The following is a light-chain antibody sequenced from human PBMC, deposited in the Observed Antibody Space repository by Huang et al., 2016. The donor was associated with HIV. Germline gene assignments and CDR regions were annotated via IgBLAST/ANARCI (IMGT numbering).Light chain of an antibody. Sequence: EIVLTQSPGTLSLSPGERATLSCRASQSVSSSYLAWYQQKPGQAPRLLIYGASIRATGIPDRFSGSGSGTDFTLTISRLEPDDVAVYYCQHYGRSPYTFGQGAKLEVK. CDR3: QHYGRSPYT. CDR1: QSVSSSY. CDR2: GAS. V-gene: IGKV3-20*01. J-gene: IGKJ2*01.